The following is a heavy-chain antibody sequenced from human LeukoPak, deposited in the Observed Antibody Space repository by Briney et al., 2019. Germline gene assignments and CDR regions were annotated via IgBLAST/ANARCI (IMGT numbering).Heavy chain of an antibody. CDR1: GGSISSGGYY. Sequence: SETLSLTCTVSGGSISSGGYYWSWIRQHPGKGLEWIGYIYYSGSTYYNPSLKSQVTISVDTSKNQFSLKLSSVTAADTAVYYCARGGLMTTYYYDSSGLGDFDYWGQGTLVTVSS. V-gene: IGHV4-31*01. D-gene: IGHD3-22*01. CDR3: ARGGLMTTYYYDSSGLGDFDY. J-gene: IGHJ4*02. CDR2: IYYSGST.